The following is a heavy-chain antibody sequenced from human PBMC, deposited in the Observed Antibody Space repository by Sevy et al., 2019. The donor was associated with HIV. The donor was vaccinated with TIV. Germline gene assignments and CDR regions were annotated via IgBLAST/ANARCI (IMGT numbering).Heavy chain of an antibody. CDR2: IKSKPGGATP. Sequence: GGSLRLSCAASGFTFSNAWMHWVRQAPGKGLEWVGGIKSKPGGATPDYAAPGKGRVYISRDDSKRKVYLQMNSLKTEETGVFYCTTDLPGGALDYWGQGTLVTVSS. CDR1: GFTFSNAW. CDR3: TTDLPGGALDY. V-gene: IGHV3-15*07. D-gene: IGHD3-10*01. J-gene: IGHJ4*02.